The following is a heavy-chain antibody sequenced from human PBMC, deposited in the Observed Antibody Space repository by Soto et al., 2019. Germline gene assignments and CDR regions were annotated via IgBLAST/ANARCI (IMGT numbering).Heavy chain of an antibody. CDR1: GYTLTELS. Sequence: ASVKVSCKVSGYTLTELSMHWVRQAPGKGLEWMGGFDPEDGETIYAQKFQGRVTMTEDTSTDTAYMELSSLRSEDTAVYYCATGPAAVKKYYYYYYGMDVWGQGTTVTVSS. V-gene: IGHV1-24*01. J-gene: IGHJ6*02. CDR2: FDPEDGET. CDR3: ATGPAAVKKYYYYYYGMDV. D-gene: IGHD3-10*01.